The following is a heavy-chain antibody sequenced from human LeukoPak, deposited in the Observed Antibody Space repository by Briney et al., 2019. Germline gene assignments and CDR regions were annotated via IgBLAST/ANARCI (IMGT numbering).Heavy chain of an antibody. D-gene: IGHD5-12*01. J-gene: IGHJ4*02. CDR2: ISFDGSTK. Sequence: GGSLRLSCAASGFAFSTYAMHWVRQTPGKGLEWVAVISFDGSTKYYADSVKGRFTISRDNSKNTLYLQMNGLRTEDTAMYYCTRRGGGYEFDYWAREPWSPSPQ. V-gene: IGHV3-30-3*01. CDR3: TRRGGGYEFDY. CDR1: GFAFSTYA.